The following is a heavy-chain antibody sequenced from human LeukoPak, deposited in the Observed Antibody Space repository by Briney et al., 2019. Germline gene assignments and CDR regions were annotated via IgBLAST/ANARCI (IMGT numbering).Heavy chain of an antibody. Sequence: ASVKVSCKASGYTFTGYYMHWVRQAPGQGLEWMGWINPNSGSTNYAQKFQGRVTMTRDTSISTAYMELSRLRSDDTAVYYCARDKGLVTMVRGGGRPNWFDPWGQGTLVTVSS. CDR2: INPNSGST. CDR1: GYTFTGYY. CDR3: ARDKGLVTMVRGGGRPNWFDP. D-gene: IGHD3-10*01. V-gene: IGHV1-2*02. J-gene: IGHJ5*02.